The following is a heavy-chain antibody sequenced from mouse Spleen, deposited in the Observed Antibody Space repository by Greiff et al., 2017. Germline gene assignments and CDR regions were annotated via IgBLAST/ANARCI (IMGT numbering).Heavy chain of an antibody. CDR3: ARQVYGFDY. V-gene: IGHV5-9-3*01. Sequence: EVKLVESGGGLVKPGGSLKLSCAASGFTFSSYAMSWVRQTPEKRLEWVATISSGGSYTYYPDSVKGRFTISRDNAKNTLYLQMSSLRSEDTAMYYCARQVYGFDYWGQGTTLTVSS. CDR2: ISSGGSYT. J-gene: IGHJ2*01. CDR1: GFTFSSYA. D-gene: IGHD1-1*02.